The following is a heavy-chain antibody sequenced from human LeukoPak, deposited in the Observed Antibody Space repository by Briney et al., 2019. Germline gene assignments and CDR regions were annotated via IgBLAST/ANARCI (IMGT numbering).Heavy chain of an antibody. V-gene: IGHV4-4*02. J-gene: IGHJ4*02. CDR1: GGSISSSNW. Sequence: PSETLSLTCAVSGGSISSSNWWSWVRQPPGKGLEWIGETYHSGSTNYNPSLKSRVTISVDKSKNQFSLKLSSVTAADTAVYYCARQRVAYYYAFDYWGQGTLVTVSS. D-gene: IGHD3-10*01. CDR3: ARQRVAYYYAFDY. CDR2: TYHSGST.